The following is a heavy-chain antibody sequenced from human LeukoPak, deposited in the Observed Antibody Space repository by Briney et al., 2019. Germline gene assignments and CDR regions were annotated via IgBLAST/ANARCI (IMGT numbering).Heavy chain of an antibody. J-gene: IGHJ5*02. CDR1: GFTFSTYG. D-gene: IGHD6-13*01. Sequence: GGSLRLSCAASGFTFSTYGMHWVRQAPGQGLEWVAAIWNDGSSQYYADSVKGRFTISRDNSKNILYLQINSLRAEDTAVYYCAKDGQQLAWYFDPLGQGTLVTVSS. CDR2: IWNDGSSQ. CDR3: AKDGQQLAWYFDP. V-gene: IGHV3-33*06.